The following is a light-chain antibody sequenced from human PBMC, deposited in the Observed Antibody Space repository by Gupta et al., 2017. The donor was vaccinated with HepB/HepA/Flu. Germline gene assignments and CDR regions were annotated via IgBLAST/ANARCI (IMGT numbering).Light chain of an antibody. CDR1: QGIAGW. CDR2: AAS. Sequence: DIQMTQSPSSVSASLGDTVTITCRASQGIAGWLAWYQQRPGKAPKLLIYAASTLQSGVPSRFSGSSSGTDFTLTIKSLQPEDFGTYYCQQCNKLPLTFGPGTRMEIK. V-gene: IGKV1-12*01. CDR3: QQCNKLPLT. J-gene: IGKJ5*01.